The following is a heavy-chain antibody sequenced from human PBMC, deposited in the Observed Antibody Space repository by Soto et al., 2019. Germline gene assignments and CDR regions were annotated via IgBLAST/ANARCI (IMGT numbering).Heavy chain of an antibody. V-gene: IGHV4-59*01. J-gene: IGHJ5*02. CDR1: GGSISSYY. CDR2: IYYSGST. CDR3: ARDSSGYHNWFDP. D-gene: IGHD3-22*01. Sequence: SETLSLTCTVSGGSISSYYWSWIRQPPGKGLEWIGYIYYSGSTNYNPSLKSRVTISVDTSKNQFSLKLSSVTAADTAVYYCARDSSGYHNWFDPWGQGALVTVSS.